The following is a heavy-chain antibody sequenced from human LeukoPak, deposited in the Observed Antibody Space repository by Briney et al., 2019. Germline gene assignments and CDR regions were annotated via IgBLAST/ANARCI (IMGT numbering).Heavy chain of an antibody. D-gene: IGHD6-13*01. Sequence: SETLSLTCTVSGGSISSSSYYWGWIRQPPGKGLEWIGSIYYSGSTYYNPSLKSRVTISVDTSKNQFSLKLSSVTAADTAVYYCARHGSGGRIVSSWVFDPWGQGTLVTVSS. CDR2: IYYSGST. CDR1: GGSISSSSYY. CDR3: ARHGSGGRIVSSWVFDP. J-gene: IGHJ5*02. V-gene: IGHV4-39*01.